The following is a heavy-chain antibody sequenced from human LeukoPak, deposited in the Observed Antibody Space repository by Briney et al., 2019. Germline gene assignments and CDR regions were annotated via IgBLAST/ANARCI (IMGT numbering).Heavy chain of an antibody. Sequence: SETLSLTCAVCGGSFSGYYWSWIRQHPGKGLEWIGYIYYSGSTYYNPSLKSRVTISVDTSKNQFSLKLSSVTAADTAVYYCARYLKYSYEPDYFDYWGQGTLVTVSS. CDR2: IYYSGST. CDR3: ARYLKYSYEPDYFDY. V-gene: IGHV4-31*11. J-gene: IGHJ4*02. CDR1: GGSFSGYY. D-gene: IGHD5-18*01.